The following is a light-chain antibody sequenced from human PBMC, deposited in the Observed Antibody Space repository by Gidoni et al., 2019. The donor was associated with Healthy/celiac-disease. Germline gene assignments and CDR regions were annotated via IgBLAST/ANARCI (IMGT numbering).Light chain of an antibody. CDR3: QQANSFPWT. Sequence: DIQMTQSPSSVSASVGDRVTITCRASQGISIWLAWYQQKPGKAPKLLISAASTLESGVPSRFSGSGSGTDFTLNISSLQPEDFATYFCQQANSFPWTFGQGTKVEIK. CDR2: AAS. CDR1: QGISIW. J-gene: IGKJ1*01. V-gene: IGKV1-12*01.